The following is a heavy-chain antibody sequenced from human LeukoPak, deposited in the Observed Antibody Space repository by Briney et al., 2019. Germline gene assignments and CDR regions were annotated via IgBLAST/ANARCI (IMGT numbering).Heavy chain of an antibody. D-gene: IGHD1-26*01. J-gene: IGHJ4*02. CDR1: GFTFSSYG. CDR3: AKDLWEEENNNVDY. Sequence: PGGSLRLSCAASGFTFSSYGMHWVRQAPGKGLEWVAVISYDGRTKYYADSVKGRFTISRQNSKNTLYLQMNSLRAEDTAVYNCAKDLWEEENNNVDYWGQATLVTVSS. CDR2: ISYDGRTK. V-gene: IGHV3-30*18.